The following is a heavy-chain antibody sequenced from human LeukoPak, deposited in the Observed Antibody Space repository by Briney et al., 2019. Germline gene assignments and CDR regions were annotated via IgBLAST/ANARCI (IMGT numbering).Heavy chain of an antibody. D-gene: IGHD6-13*01. CDR3: ARGRDSSSWSFTHYYYYYGMDV. CDR2: ISAYNGNT. V-gene: IGHV1-18*01. J-gene: IGHJ6*02. CDR1: GYTFTSYG. Sequence: ASVKVSCKASGYTFTSYGISWVRQAPGQGLEWMGWISAYNGNTNYAQKLQGRVTMTTDTSTSTAYMELRSLRSDDTALYYCARGRDSSSWSFTHYYYYYGMDVWGQGTTVTVSS.